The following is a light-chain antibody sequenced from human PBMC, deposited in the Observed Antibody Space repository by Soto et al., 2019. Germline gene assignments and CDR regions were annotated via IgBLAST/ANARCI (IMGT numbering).Light chain of an antibody. CDR2: EVS. CDR3: CSYGGSRAV. Sequence: QSVLTQPASVSGSPGQSITISCTGTSSDVGSHNLVSWYQQLPGQAPKLMIYEVSKRPLGVSTRFSASKSGNTASLTISGLQAEDEDDYYCCSYGGSRAVFGGGTQLTVL. CDR1: SSDVGSHNL. V-gene: IGLV2-23*02. J-gene: IGLJ7*01.